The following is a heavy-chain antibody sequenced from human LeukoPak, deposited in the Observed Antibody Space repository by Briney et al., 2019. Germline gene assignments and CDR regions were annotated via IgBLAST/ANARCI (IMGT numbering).Heavy chain of an antibody. CDR2: IYHSGST. CDR1: GGSISSTKW. D-gene: IGHD6-19*01. CDR3: AREHISGASPMDV. V-gene: IGHV4-4*02. J-gene: IGHJ6*02. Sequence: SGTLSLTCAVSGGSISSTKWWGWVRQPPGKGLEWIGEIYHSGSTNYNPSLKSRVTISVDKSKNQFSLNLTSVTAADTAVYYCAREHISGASPMDVWGQGTTVTVSS.